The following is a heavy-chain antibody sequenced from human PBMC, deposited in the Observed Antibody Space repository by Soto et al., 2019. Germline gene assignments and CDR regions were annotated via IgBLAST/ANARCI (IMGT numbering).Heavy chain of an antibody. V-gene: IGHV3-7*03. CDR3: ARAPQFDDGWSGDYRSGDLKLHLDS. CDR1: GFTFSPYW. CDR2: LNHVGSEK. Sequence: EVQVVESGGGLVPPGGALRLSCTASGFTFSPYWMTWFRQAPGEGLEWVATLNHVGSEKYYADSVKRRFTISRDNPKNALYLQRNSLRVEDTAVYYWARAPQFDDGWSGDYRSGDLKLHLDSWGQGTLGTVSS. J-gene: IGHJ4*02. D-gene: IGHD3-3*01.